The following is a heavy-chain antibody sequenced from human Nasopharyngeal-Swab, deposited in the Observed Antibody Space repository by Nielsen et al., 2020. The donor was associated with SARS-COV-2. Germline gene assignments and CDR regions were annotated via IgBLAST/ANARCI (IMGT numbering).Heavy chain of an antibody. CDR3: ARMYSSGYLDY. J-gene: IGHJ4*02. CDR2: IIPILGIA. Sequence: VSCKASGGTFSSYAISWVRQAPGQGLEWMGRIIPILGIANYAQKFQGRVTITADKSTSTAYMELSSLRSEDTAVYYCARMYSSGYLDYWGQGTLVTVSS. D-gene: IGHD3-22*01. V-gene: IGHV1-69*04. CDR1: GGTFSSYA.